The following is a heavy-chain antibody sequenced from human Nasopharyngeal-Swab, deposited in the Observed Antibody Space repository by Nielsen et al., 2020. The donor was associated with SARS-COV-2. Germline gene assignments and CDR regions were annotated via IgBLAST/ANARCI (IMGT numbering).Heavy chain of an antibody. D-gene: IGHD3-3*01. CDR3: ARGPSERFLEWLNKNGMDV. CDR2: INSDGSST. V-gene: IGHV3-74*01. J-gene: IGHJ6*02. Sequence: GESLKISWAASGFTFSSYWMHWDRQASGKGLVWVSRINSDGSSTSYADCVKGRFTISRDNAKNTLYLQMNSLRAEDTAVYYCARGPSERFLEWLNKNGMDVWGQGTTVTVSS. CDR1: GFTFSSYW.